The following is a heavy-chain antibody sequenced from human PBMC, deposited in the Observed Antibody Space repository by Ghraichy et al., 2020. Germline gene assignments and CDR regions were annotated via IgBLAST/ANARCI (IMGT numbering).Heavy chain of an antibody. V-gene: IGHV3-30*02. J-gene: IGHJ4*02. D-gene: IGHD3-10*01. CDR1: GFTFSSYG. Sequence: GESLNISCAASGFTFSSYGMHWVRQAPGKGLEWVAFIRYDGSNKYYADSVKGRFTISRDNSKNTLYLQMNSLRAEDTAVYYCAKLLLWFGERDFDYWGQGTLVTVSS. CDR2: IRYDGSNK. CDR3: AKLLLWFGERDFDY.